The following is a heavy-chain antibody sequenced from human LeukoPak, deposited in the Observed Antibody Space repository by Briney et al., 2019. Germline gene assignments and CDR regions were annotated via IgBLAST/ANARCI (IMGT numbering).Heavy chain of an antibody. CDR2: INPNSGGT. Sequence: ASVKVSYKASGYTLTDYYMHWVRQAPGQGLEWMGRINPNSGGTNYAQKFQGRVTMTRDTSISTVYMELSRLRSDDTAVYYCARVGYYESSGYYEYWGQGTLVTVSS. D-gene: IGHD3-22*01. J-gene: IGHJ4*02. CDR3: ARVGYYESSGYYEY. CDR1: GYTLTDYY. V-gene: IGHV1-2*06.